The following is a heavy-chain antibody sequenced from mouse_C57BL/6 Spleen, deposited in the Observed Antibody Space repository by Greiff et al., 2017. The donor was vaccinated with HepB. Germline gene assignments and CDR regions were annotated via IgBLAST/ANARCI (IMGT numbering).Heavy chain of an antibody. CDR3: AKHERITTVSSEPWFAY. CDR1: GFSLTSYG. Sequence: QVQLKESGPGLVAPSQSLSITCTVSGFSLTSYGVDWVRQPPGKGLEWLGVIWGGGSTNYNSALMSRLSISKDNSKSQVFLKMNSLQTDDTAMYYCAKHERITTVSSEPWFAYWGQGTLVTVSA. V-gene: IGHV2-9*01. D-gene: IGHD1-1*01. J-gene: IGHJ3*01. CDR2: IWGGGST.